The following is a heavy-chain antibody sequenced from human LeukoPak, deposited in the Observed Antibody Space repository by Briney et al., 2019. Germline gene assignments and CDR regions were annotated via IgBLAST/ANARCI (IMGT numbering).Heavy chain of an antibody. CDR1: GFTFSSYG. CDR2: ISYDGSIK. V-gene: IGHV3-30*18. J-gene: IGHJ6*02. CDR3: AKGMYYYDTSGYRDSNYYFYGLDV. D-gene: IGHD3-22*01. Sequence: PGRSLRLSCAASGFTFSSYGMHWVRQAPGKGLEWVALISYDGSIKYYGDSVRGRFTISRDNSKNTLYLEMNSVGAEDTAVYHCAKGMYYYDTSGYRDSNYYFYGLDVWGQGTTVTVSS.